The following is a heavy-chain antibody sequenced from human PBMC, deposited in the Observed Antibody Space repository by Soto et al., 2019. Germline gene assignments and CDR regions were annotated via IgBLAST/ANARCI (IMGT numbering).Heavy chain of an antibody. D-gene: IGHD2-8*01. CDR2: NYYSGST. J-gene: IGHJ6*04. Sequence: QVQLQESGPGLVKPSQTLSLTCTVSGGSISSVYYYWSWIRQPPGKGLEWIGYNYYSGSTYYNPSLKSRVTISVDTSKNQFSRNLGSVTAADTAVYYCARASPGVTDVWGKGTTVTVSS. CDR1: GGSISSVYYY. V-gene: IGHV4-30-4*01. CDR3: ARASPGVTDV.